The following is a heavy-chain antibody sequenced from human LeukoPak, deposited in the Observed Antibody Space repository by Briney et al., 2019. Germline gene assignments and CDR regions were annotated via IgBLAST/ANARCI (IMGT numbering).Heavy chain of an antibody. CDR2: MLYSGTA. D-gene: IGHD4-17*01. Sequence: PSETLSPTCTVSGGSISSHYWSWIRQPPGKGLEWIGSMLYSGTAYYNPPLKSRVTISVDTSKNQFSLKLRSVTAADTAVYYCARAPTVTNHYYSWFDPWGQGTLVTVSS. J-gene: IGHJ5*02. V-gene: IGHV4-59*11. CDR3: ARAPTVTNHYYSWFDP. CDR1: GGSISSHY.